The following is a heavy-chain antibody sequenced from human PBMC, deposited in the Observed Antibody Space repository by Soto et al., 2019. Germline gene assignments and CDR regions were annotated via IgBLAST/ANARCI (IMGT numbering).Heavy chain of an antibody. J-gene: IGHJ4*02. Sequence: SLRLSCAASGFTFSSYGMHWVRQAPGKGLEWVAVISYDGSNKYYADSVKGRFTISRDNSKNTLYLQMNSLRAEDTAVYYCAKASGSYYGPFDYWGQGTLVTVS. CDR2: ISYDGSNK. D-gene: IGHD1-26*01. CDR1: GFTFSSYG. V-gene: IGHV3-30*18. CDR3: AKASGSYYGPFDY.